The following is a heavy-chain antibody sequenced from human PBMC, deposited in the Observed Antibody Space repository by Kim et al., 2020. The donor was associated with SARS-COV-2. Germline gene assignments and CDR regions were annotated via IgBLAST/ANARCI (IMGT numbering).Heavy chain of an antibody. CDR1: GFTFSSYG. CDR2: ISYDGSNK. CDR3: AKWEGVVVTATSAFDI. D-gene: IGHD2-21*02. J-gene: IGHJ3*02. Sequence: GGSLRLSCAASGFTFSSYGIHWVRQAPGKGLEWVAVISYDGSNKYYADSVKGRFTISRDNSKNTLYLQMNSLRAEDTAVYYCAKWEGVVVTATSAFDIWGQGTMVTVSS. V-gene: IGHV3-30*18.